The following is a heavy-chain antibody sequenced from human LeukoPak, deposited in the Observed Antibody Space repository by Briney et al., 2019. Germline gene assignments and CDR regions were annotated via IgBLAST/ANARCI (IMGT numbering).Heavy chain of an antibody. V-gene: IGHV1-18*01. CDR2: ISAYNGNT. CDR1: GYTFTSYG. Sequence: ASVKVSCKASGYTFTSYGISWVRQAPGQGLEWMGWISAYNGNTNYAQKLQGRVTMTTDTSTSTAYMELRSLRSDDTAVYYCARDSVPYSYDSGGFDYWGQEPLLTASS. CDR3: ARDSVPYSYDSGGFDY. D-gene: IGHD3-22*01. J-gene: IGHJ4*02.